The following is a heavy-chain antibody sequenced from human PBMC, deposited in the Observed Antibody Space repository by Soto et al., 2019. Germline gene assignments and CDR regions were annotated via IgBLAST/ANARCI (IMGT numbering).Heavy chain of an antibody. CDR3: ARVLLAVAGTNRHDY. D-gene: IGHD6-19*01. Sequence: QVRLLQSGAEVKKPGASVEVSCKASGYTFTGYYMHWVRQAPGQGLEWMGWTNPNSGGTNYAQKLQGRVTMTRDTDISTAYVELSRLRSDDTAVQYCARVLLAVAGTNRHDYWGQGTLVTVSS. J-gene: IGHJ4*02. V-gene: IGHV1-2*02. CDR1: GYTFTGYY. CDR2: TNPNSGGT.